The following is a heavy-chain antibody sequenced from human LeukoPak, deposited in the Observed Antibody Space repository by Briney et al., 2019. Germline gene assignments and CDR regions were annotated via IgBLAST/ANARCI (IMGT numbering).Heavy chain of an antibody. CDR2: ISGSGGST. Sequence: GGSLRLSCAASGLPFETYSMTWVRQAPGKGLEWVSAISGSGGSTYYADPVKGRFTISRDNSKNTLYLQMNSLRAEDTAVYYCAKRTVWGSYRSQQIDYWGQGTLVTVSS. CDR1: GLPFETYS. V-gene: IGHV3-23*01. J-gene: IGHJ4*02. CDR3: AKRTVWGSYRSQQIDY. D-gene: IGHD3-16*02.